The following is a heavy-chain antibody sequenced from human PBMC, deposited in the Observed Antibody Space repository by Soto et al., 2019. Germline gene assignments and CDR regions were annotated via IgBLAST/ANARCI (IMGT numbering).Heavy chain of an antibody. CDR1: SYTFASYG. CDR2: ISAYNGNT. CDR3: ASVIAAAADFDY. J-gene: IGHJ4*02. Sequence: QVQLVQSGAEVKKPGASVKVSCKASSYTFASYGISWVRQAPGQGLEWMGWISAYNGNTNYAQKLQGRVTMTTDTSTSTAYRELRSLRSDDTAVYYCASVIAAAADFDYWGQGTLVTVSS. D-gene: IGHD6-13*01. V-gene: IGHV1-18*01.